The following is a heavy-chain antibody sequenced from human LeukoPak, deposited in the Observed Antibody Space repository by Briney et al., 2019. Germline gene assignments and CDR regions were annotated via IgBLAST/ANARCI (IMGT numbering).Heavy chain of an antibody. J-gene: IGHJ6*03. D-gene: IGHD3-3*01. Sequence: PSETLSLTCAVYGGSFSGYYWSWIRQPPGKGLEWIGEINHSGSTNYNPSLKSRVTISVDTSKNQFSLKRSSVTAADTAVYYCARGRLRFLEWLVTPDYYMDVWGKGTTVTVSS. CDR1: GGSFSGYY. V-gene: IGHV4-34*01. CDR3: ARGRLRFLEWLVTPDYYMDV. CDR2: INHSGST.